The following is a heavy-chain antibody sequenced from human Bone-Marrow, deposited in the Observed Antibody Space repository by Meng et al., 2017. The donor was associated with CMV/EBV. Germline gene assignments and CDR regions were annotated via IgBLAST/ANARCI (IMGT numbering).Heavy chain of an antibody. V-gene: IGHV4-59*01. CDR1: GGSISSYY. J-gene: IGHJ5*02. D-gene: IGHD6-6*01. CDR3: ARDSSSGTGAWFDP. CDR2: IYYCGST. Sequence: SETLSLTCTVSGGSISSYYWSLIRQPPGKGLEWIGYIYYCGSTTYNPSLKSRVTISVDTSKNQFSQKRSPVPAADTAVYYCARDSSSGTGAWFDPCGQGTLVTVSS.